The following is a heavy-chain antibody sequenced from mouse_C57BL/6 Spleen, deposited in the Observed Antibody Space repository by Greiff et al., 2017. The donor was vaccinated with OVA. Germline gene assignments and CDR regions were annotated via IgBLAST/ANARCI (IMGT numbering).Heavy chain of an antibody. J-gene: IGHJ2*01. V-gene: IGHV1-69*01. CDR3: ARGNWEDY. Sequence: QVHVKQPGAELVMPGASVKLSCKASGYTFTSYWMHWVKQRPGQGLEWIGEIDPSDSYTNYNQKFKGKSTLTVDKSSSTAYMQLSSLTSEDSAVYYCARGNWEDYWGQGTTLTVSS. CDR2: IDPSDSYT. CDR1: GYTFTSYW. D-gene: IGHD4-1*01.